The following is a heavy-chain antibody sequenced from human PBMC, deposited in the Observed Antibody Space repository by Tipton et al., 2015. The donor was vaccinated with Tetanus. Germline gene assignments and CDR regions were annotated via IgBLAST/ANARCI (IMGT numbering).Heavy chain of an antibody. CDR3: ASLPQLWFGELFDY. Sequence: SLRLSCAGSGFTFSGSAIHWVRQPPGKGLEWIGEIYHSGSTNYNPSLKSRVTISVDKSKNQFSLKLSSVTAADTAMYYCASLPQLWFGELFDYWGQGTLVTVSS. CDR2: IYHSGST. J-gene: IGHJ4*02. V-gene: IGHV4-4*02. D-gene: IGHD3-10*01. CDR1: GFTFSGSA.